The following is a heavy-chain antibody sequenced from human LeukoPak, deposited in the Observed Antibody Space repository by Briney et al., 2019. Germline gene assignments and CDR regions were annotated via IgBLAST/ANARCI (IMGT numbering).Heavy chain of an antibody. Sequence: GGSLRLSCAASGFTFSVYNMNWVRQAPGKGLEWVSSISSSGSYINYADSVKGRFTISRDNAKNSLDLQMDSLRDEDTAVYYCARWTTAITMVRGVIGWFDPWGQGTLVTVSS. CDR3: ARWTTAITMVRGVIGWFDP. CDR1: GFTFSVYN. CDR2: ISSSGSYI. D-gene: IGHD3-10*01. V-gene: IGHV3-21*01. J-gene: IGHJ5*02.